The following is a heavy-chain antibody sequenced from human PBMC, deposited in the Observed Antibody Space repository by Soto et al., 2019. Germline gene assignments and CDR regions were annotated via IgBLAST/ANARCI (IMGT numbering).Heavy chain of an antibody. CDR2: ISSSGSTI. CDR1: GFTLSSYE. Sequence: EVQLVESGGGLVQPGGSLRLSCAASGFTLSSYEMNWVRQAPGKGLEWVSYISSSGSTIYYADSVKGRFTISRDNAKNSLYLQMNSLRAEDTAVYYCARVGYDFWKVSPPYVGMDVWGQGTTVTVSS. D-gene: IGHD3-3*01. J-gene: IGHJ6*02. V-gene: IGHV3-48*03. CDR3: ARVGYDFWKVSPPYVGMDV.